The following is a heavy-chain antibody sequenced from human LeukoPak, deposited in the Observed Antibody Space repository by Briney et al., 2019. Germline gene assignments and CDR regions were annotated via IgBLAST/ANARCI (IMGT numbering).Heavy chain of an antibody. CDR1: GFTFSNHW. Sequence: GGSLRLSCAVSGFTFSNHWMTWARQAPGKGLEWVANIKHDGSEINYVDSVKGRFTISRDNAKNSVSLQMNSLRAEDTAVYYCAREGYWTFESWGQGTLVTVSS. J-gene: IGHJ4*02. CDR2: IKHDGSEI. CDR3: AREGYWTFES. V-gene: IGHV3-7*04. D-gene: IGHD1-1*01.